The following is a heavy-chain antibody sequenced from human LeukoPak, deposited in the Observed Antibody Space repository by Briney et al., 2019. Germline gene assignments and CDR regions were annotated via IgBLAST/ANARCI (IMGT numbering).Heavy chain of an antibody. V-gene: IGHV3-23*01. D-gene: IGHD1-7*01. CDR1: GFTFSNYA. CDR2: IFPSGGEI. Sequence: GGSLRLSCAASGFTFSNYAMIWVRQPPGKGLEWVSSIFPSGGEIHYADSVRGRFTISRDNSKSTLSLQMNSLRAEDTAVYYCARAHNWKYGSFDFWGQGTLVTVSS. CDR3: ARAHNWKYGSFDF. J-gene: IGHJ4*02.